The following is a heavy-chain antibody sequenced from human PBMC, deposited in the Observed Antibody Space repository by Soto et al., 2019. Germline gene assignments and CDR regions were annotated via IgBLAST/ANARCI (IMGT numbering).Heavy chain of an antibody. J-gene: IGHJ6*02. CDR3: ARDLVAAGYYYYYGMDV. D-gene: IGHD3-9*01. Sequence: GGSLRLSCAASGFTFSSYAMSWVRQAPGKGLEWVAVIWYDGSNKYYADSVKGRFTISRDNSKNTLYLQMNSLRAEDTAVYYCARDLVAAGYYYYYGMDVWGQGTTVTVSS. V-gene: IGHV3-33*08. CDR2: IWYDGSNK. CDR1: GFTFSSYA.